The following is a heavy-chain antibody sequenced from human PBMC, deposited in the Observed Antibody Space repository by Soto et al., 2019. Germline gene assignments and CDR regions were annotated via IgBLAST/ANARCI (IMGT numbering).Heavy chain of an antibody. CDR3: ARGSDVVVVAANWFDP. Sequence: QVQLQQWGAGLLKPSETLSLTCAVYGGSFSGYYWSWIRQPPGKGLEWIGEINHSGSTNYNPSLKSRVTISVDTSKNQFSLKLSSGTAADTAVYYCARGSDVVVVAANWFDPWGQGTLVTVSS. D-gene: IGHD2-15*01. CDR1: GGSFSGYY. J-gene: IGHJ5*02. CDR2: INHSGST. V-gene: IGHV4-34*01.